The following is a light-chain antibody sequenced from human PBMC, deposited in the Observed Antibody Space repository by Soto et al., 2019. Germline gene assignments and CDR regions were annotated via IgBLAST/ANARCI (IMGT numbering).Light chain of an antibody. CDR2: AAS. J-gene: IGKJ1*01. CDR1: QSISSY. V-gene: IGKV1-39*01. CDR3: HRSYLTPRR. Sequence: SLSASVVAVFSMTYRASQSISSYLNWYQQKPGKAPKLLIYAASSLQSGVPSRFSGRGAGTKFTLTTISALPLNFSSYHSHRSYLTPRRFAQGTKV.